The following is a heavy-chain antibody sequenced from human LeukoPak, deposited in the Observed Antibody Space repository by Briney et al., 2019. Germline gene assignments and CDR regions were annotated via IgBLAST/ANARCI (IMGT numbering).Heavy chain of an antibody. Sequence: PSETLSLTCAVSGYSISSGYYWGWIRQPPGKGLEWIGSIYHSGSTYYNPSLKSRVTISVDTSKNQFSLKLSSVTAADTAVYCCARLRAYTPYYFDYWGQGTLVTVSS. CDR1: GYSISSGYY. CDR2: IYHSGST. CDR3: ARLRAYTPYYFDY. V-gene: IGHV4-38-2*01. D-gene: IGHD3-16*01. J-gene: IGHJ4*02.